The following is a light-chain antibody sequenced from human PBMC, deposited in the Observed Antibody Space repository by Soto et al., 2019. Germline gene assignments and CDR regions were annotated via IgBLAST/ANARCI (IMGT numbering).Light chain of an antibody. V-gene: IGKV1-5*03. Sequence: DIQMTQFPSTLSASVGDRVTITCRAGQRISNRLAWFQQKSGEAPKLLIYKASSLESGVPSRFSGSGSGTEFTLTISSLQPDDFATYYCQQYNTYSWTFGQGT. J-gene: IGKJ1*01. CDR2: KAS. CDR1: QRISNR. CDR3: QQYNTYSWT.